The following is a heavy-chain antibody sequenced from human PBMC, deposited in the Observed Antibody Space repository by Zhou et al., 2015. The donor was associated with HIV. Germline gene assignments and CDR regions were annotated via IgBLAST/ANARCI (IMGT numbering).Heavy chain of an antibody. CDR1: GLTLSNYW. V-gene: IGHV3-7*02. CDR2: INQDGSEK. D-gene: IGHD1-1*01. CDR3: GSPWIQLQDS. Sequence: EVQLVESGGRLVQPGGSLRLSCEASGLTLSNYWMNWVRQAPGKGLEWVANINQDGSEKSYVDSVKGRFTISRDSAKNSVYLQMSSLRVEDTAIYYCGSPWIQLQDSWGQGTLVPRLL. J-gene: IGHJ5*01.